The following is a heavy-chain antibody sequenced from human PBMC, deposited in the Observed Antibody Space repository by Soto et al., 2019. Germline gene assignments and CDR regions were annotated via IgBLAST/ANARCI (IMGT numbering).Heavy chain of an antibody. J-gene: IGHJ6*02. CDR3: ARDGRLVGALDYYYGMDV. CDR2: TSAYNGNT. Sequence: ASVKVSCKASGYTFTSYGISWVRQAPGQGLEWMGWTSAYNGNTNYAQKLQGRVTMTTDTSTSTAYMELRSLRSDDTAVYYCARDGRLVGALDYYYGMDVWGQGTTVTVSS. CDR1: GYTFTSYG. V-gene: IGHV1-18*01. D-gene: IGHD1-26*01.